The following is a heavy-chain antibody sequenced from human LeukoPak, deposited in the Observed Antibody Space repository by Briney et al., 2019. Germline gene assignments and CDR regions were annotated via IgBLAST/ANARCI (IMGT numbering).Heavy chain of an antibody. CDR3: ARDGSNSGQFDY. Sequence: ASVKVSCKASGYTFTSYDINWVRQATGQGLEWMGWMNPNSGNTGYAQKFQGRVTMTRNTSISTAYMELSSLRPEDTAVYYCARDGSNSGQFDYWGQGTLVTVSS. J-gene: IGHJ4*02. CDR2: MNPNSGNT. V-gene: IGHV1-8*01. D-gene: IGHD4/OR15-4a*01. CDR1: GYTFTSYD.